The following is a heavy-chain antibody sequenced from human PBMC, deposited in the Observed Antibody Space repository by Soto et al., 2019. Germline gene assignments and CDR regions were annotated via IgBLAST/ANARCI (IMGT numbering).Heavy chain of an antibody. CDR1: GYNFATDW. D-gene: IGHD5-18*01. CDR3: ARYWHSYSLNYYRGMDV. CDR2: IYPVDSDT. V-gene: IGHV5-51*01. J-gene: IGHJ6*02. Sequence: GESLKISCKGSGYNFATDWIGWVRQMPGKGLEWMGIIYPVDSDTRYSPSFQGQVTISADKSISTAYLQWSSLKASDTAMYYCARYWHSYSLNYYRGMDVWGQGTTVTVSS.